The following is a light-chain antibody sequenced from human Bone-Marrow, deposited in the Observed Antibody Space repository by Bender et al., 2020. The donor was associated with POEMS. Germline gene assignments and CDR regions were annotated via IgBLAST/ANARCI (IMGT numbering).Light chain of an antibody. CDR2: QDT. CDR1: DLANKY. V-gene: IGLV3-1*01. Sequence: YHLTQPLSVSVSPGQTVTITCFGDDLANKYIYWFQQRAGQSPVLVILQDTKRASGVPERFSGANSGNTASLTIAETRDVDEADYYCQAWDSDTVVFGGGTKLTVL. CDR3: QAWDSDTVV. J-gene: IGLJ2*01.